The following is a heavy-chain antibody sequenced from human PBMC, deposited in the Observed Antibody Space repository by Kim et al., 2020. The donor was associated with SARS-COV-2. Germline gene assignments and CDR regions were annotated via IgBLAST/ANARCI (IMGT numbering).Heavy chain of an antibody. CDR3: TRGAVSGKDAFGI. J-gene: IGHJ3*02. Sequence: GGSLRLSCEASGFTLTKYGMHWVRQAPGTGLEWVAFMSYDGSVKYYGGTVKGRFTISRDTSKNTLFLQMDSLRAEDTAVYYCTRGAVSGKDAFGIWGQGSLVTVSS. D-gene: IGHD6-19*01. CDR2: MSYDGSVK. V-gene: IGHV3-30*03. CDR1: GFTLTKYG.